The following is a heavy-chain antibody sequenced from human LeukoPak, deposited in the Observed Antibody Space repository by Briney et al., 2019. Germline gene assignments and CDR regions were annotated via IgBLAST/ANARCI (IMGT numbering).Heavy chain of an antibody. Sequence: APVKVSCKASGYTFTGYYMHWVRQAPGQGLEWMGWINPNSGGTNYAQKFQGRVTMTRDTSISTAYMELSRLRSDDTAVYYCARLNSSGYYRRLDYWGQGTLVTVSS. CDR3: ARLNSSGYYRRLDY. CDR2: INPNSGGT. V-gene: IGHV1-2*02. CDR1: GYTFTGYY. J-gene: IGHJ4*02. D-gene: IGHD3-22*01.